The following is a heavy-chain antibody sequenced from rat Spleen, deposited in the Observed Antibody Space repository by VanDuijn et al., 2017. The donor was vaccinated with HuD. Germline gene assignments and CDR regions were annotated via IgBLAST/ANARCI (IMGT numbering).Heavy chain of an antibody. CDR1: GFSLSNYC. CDR2: IWGNGNT. CDR3: ASQYYYEGYYRDY. Sequence: QVQLKESGPGLVQTSQTLSLTCPVSGFSLSNYCVFWVRQPPGKGLEWMGLIWGNGNTNYTSGLKSRLSISRETSKSQVFLKMNNLQTEDTAMYFCASQYYYEGYYRDYWGQGVMVTVSS. D-gene: IGHD1-12*03. J-gene: IGHJ2*01. V-gene: IGHV2S61*01.